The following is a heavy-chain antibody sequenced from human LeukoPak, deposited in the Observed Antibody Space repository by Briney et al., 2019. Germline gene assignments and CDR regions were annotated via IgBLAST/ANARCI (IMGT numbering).Heavy chain of an antibody. CDR1: GYTFTGYY. CDR2: ISAYNGNT. Sequence: ASVKVSCKASGYTFTGYYMHWVRQAPGQGLEWMGWISAYNGNTNYAQKLQGRVTMTTDTSTSTAYMELRSLRSDDTAVYYCARDNYGDYYYYYMDVWGKGTTVTVSS. D-gene: IGHD4-17*01. J-gene: IGHJ6*03. V-gene: IGHV1-18*04. CDR3: ARDNYGDYYYYYMDV.